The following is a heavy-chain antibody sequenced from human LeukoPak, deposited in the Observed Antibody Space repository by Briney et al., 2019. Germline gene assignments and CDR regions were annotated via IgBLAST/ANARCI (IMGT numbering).Heavy chain of an antibody. CDR2: INTDGGST. Sequence: GGSLRLSCAASGFTFDDYAMHWVRQAPGKGLVWVSRINTDGGSTTYRDSVKGRFTISRDNAKNTLYLQMNSLRAEDTAVYYCVFGYYYDSGSQYNWFDTWGQGTLVTVSS. CDR3: VFGYYYDSGSQYNWFDT. J-gene: IGHJ5*02. CDR1: GFTFDDYA. D-gene: IGHD3-10*01. V-gene: IGHV3-74*01.